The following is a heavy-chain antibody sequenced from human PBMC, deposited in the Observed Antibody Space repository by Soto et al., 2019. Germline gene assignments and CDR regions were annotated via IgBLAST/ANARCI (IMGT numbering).Heavy chain of an antibody. CDR1: FFTVSSNY. CDR3: ARESSSSYYFDY. CDR2: ISRGGIT. J-gene: IGHJ4*02. V-gene: IGHV3-53*01. D-gene: IGHD6-6*01. Sequence: VGSLSLSFSASFFTVSSNYMSWVRQAPGKGLEWVSVISRGGITYYADSVKGRFTISRDNSKNTLYLQMNSLSAEDTAVYYCARESSSSYYFDYWGQGTLVTVS.